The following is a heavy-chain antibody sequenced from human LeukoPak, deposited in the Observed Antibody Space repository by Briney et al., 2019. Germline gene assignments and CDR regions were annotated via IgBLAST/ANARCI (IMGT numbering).Heavy chain of an antibody. Sequence: WETLSLTCTVSGGSISSYYWSWIRQPPGKGLEWIGYIYYSGSTYYNPSLKSRVTISVDTSKNQFSLKLSSVTAADTAVYYCARDNGYNYGNYFDYWGQGTLVTVSS. J-gene: IGHJ4*02. V-gene: IGHV4-59*01. CDR1: GGSISSYY. D-gene: IGHD5-24*01. CDR2: IYYSGST. CDR3: ARDNGYNYGNYFDY.